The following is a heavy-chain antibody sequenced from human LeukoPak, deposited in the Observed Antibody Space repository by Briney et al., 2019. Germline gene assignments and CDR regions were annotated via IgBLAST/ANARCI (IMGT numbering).Heavy chain of an antibody. CDR2: INANGGGT. J-gene: IGHJ5*02. V-gene: IGHV1-2*02. Sequence: GASVKVSCKASGYTFTAYYMHWVRQAPGQGLEWMGWINANGGGTNYAQNFQGRVTMTRDTSISTVYMDLTRLISDDTAVYYCARVRDGYSYGTNWFDPWGQGTLVTVSS. D-gene: IGHD5-18*01. CDR1: GYTFTAYY. CDR3: ARVRDGYSYGTNWFDP.